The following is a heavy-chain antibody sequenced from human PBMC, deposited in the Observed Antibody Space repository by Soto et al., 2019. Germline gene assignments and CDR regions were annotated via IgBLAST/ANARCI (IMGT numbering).Heavy chain of an antibody. V-gene: IGHV3-30*18. CDR3: AKDAIVGATTPSADY. CDR2: ISYDGSNK. J-gene: IGHJ4*02. CDR1: GFTFSSYG. Sequence: ESGGGVVQPGSSLRLSCAASGFTFSSYGMHWVRQAPGKGLEWVAVISYDGSNKYYADSVKGRFTISRDNSKNTLYLQMNSLRAEDTAVYYCAKDAIVGATTPSADYWGQGTLVTVSS. D-gene: IGHD1-26*01.